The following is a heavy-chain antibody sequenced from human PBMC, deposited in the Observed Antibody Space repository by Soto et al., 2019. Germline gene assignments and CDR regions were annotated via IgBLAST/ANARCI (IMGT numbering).Heavy chain of an antibody. CDR1: GFTFSSYA. Sequence: GGSLRLSCAASGFTFSSYAMSWVRQAPGKGLEWVSAISGSGGSTYYADSVKGRFTISRDNAKNSLYLQMNSLRAEDTAVYYCARVYCSSTSCYEGDYYYYMDVWGKGTTVTVSS. D-gene: IGHD2-2*01. CDR2: ISGSGGST. J-gene: IGHJ6*03. CDR3: ARVYCSSTSCYEGDYYYYMDV. V-gene: IGHV3-23*01.